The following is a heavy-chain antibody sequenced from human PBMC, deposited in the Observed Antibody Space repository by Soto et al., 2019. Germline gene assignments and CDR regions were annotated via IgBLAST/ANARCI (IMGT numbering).Heavy chain of an antibody. CDR2: ISYDGNKK. D-gene: IGHD2-8*01. J-gene: IGHJ6*02. CDR1: GFTFSSYA. V-gene: IGHV3-30-3*01. Sequence: QVQLVESRGGVVQPGRSLRLSCAASGFTFSSYAMYWVRQAPGKGLEWVAVISYDGNKKYYADSVKGRFTISRDNSKNAVDLQMNSLRLEDKAVYYCARDRHYCINGVCYAGGHYYCGMDVWGQGTTVTVSS. CDR3: ARDRHYCINGVCYAGGHYYCGMDV.